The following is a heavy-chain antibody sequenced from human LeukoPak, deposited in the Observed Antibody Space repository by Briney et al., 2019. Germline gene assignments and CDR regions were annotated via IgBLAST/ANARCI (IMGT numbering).Heavy chain of an antibody. V-gene: IGHV1-24*01. CDR1: GYTLTELS. Sequence: GASVKVSCKVSGYTLTELSMHWVRQAPGEGLEWMGGFDPEDGETIYAQKFQGRVTMTEDTSTDTAYMELSSLRSEDTAVYYCSSGHGSYYAGLYWGQGTLVTVSS. J-gene: IGHJ4*02. CDR2: FDPEDGET. CDR3: SSGHGSYYAGLY. D-gene: IGHD1-26*01.